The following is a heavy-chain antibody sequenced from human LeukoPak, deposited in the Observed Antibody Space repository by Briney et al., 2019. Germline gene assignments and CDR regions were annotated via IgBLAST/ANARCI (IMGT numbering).Heavy chain of an antibody. J-gene: IGHJ5*02. CDR3: ARSGSSRRDPAWFDP. CDR2: INPNSGGT. V-gene: IGHV1-2*02. D-gene: IGHD5-12*01. Sequence: RASVKVSCKASGYTFTGYYMHWVRQAPGQGLEWMGWINPNSGGTNYAQKFQGRVTMTRDTSISTAYMELSRLRSDDTAVYYCARSGSSRRDPAWFDPWGQGTLVTVSS. CDR1: GYTFTGYY.